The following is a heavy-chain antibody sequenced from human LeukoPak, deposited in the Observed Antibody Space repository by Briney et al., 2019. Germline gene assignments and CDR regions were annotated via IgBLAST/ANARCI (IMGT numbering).Heavy chain of an antibody. V-gene: IGHV4-59*01. Sequence: ASETLSRTGTVSGGSISSYYWSWIRQPPGKGLEWIGYIYYSGSTNYNPSLKSRVTISVDTSKNQFSLKLSSGTAADTAVYYCARDVTYYYDSSGYYARHAFDIWGQGTMVTVSS. D-gene: IGHD3-22*01. CDR3: ARDVTYYYDSSGYYARHAFDI. CDR1: GGSISSYY. J-gene: IGHJ3*02. CDR2: IYYSGST.